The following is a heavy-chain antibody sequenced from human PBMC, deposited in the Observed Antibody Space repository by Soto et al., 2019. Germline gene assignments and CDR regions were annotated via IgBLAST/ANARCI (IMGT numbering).Heavy chain of an antibody. V-gene: IGHV3-23*01. Sequence: DVQLLESGGGLVQPEGSLRLSCAASGFTFSSYAMGWVRQGPGKGLEWVAVVSIGGSTHYADSVRGRYTISRDNSKNTLSVQMNSLIAADKAVYFCAKRRGAGGHFDYWGQGALVTVSS. D-gene: IGHD1-26*01. CDR2: VSIGGST. J-gene: IGHJ4*02. CDR1: GFTFSSYA. CDR3: AKRRGAGGHFDY.